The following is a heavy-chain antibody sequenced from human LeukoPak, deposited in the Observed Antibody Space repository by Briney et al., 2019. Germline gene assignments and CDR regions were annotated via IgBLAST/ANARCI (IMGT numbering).Heavy chain of an antibody. V-gene: IGHV4-38-2*02. Sequence: SETLSLTCTVSGYSISSGYYWGWIRQPPGKGLEWIGSIYHSGSTYYNPSLKSRVTISVDTSKNQFSLKLSSVTAADTAVYYCARDLGDYYFDYWGQGTLVTVSS. D-gene: IGHD2-21*01. CDR1: GYSISSGYY. J-gene: IGHJ4*02. CDR3: ARDLGDYYFDY. CDR2: IYHSGST.